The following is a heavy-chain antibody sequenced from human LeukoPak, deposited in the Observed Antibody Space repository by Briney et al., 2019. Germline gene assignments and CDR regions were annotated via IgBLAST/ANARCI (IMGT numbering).Heavy chain of an antibody. CDR3: ARAGPPRRSSQWLVLGQRTDLGYYYYMDV. CDR1: GYTFTGYY. D-gene: IGHD6-19*01. CDR2: INPNSGGT. J-gene: IGHJ6*03. V-gene: IGHV1-2*02. Sequence: ASVKVSCKASGYTFTGYYMHWVRQAPGQGLEWMGWINPNSGGTNYAQKFQGRVTMTRDTSISAAYMELSRLRSDDTAVYYCARAGPPRRSSQWLVLGQRTDLGYYYYMDVWGKGTTVTVSS.